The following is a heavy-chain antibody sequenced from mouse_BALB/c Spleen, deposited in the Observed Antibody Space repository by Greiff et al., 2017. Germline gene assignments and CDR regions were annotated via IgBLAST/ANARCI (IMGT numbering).Heavy chain of an antibody. Sequence: VQLKESGPGLVKPSQSLSLTCTVTGYSITSDYAWNWIRQFPGNKLEWMGYISYSGSTSYNPSLKSRISITRDTSKNQFFLQLNSVTTEDTATYYCARGGYRYDFAYWGQGTLVTVSA. CDR2: ISYSGST. CDR3: ARGGYRYDFAY. J-gene: IGHJ3*01. V-gene: IGHV3-2*02. D-gene: IGHD2-14*01. CDR1: GYSITSDYA.